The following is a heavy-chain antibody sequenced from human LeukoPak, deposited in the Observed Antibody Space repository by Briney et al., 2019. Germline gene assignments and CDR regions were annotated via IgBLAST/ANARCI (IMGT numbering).Heavy chain of an antibody. V-gene: IGHV1-18*01. CDR1: GYIFTNYG. J-gene: IGHJ4*02. Sequence: ASVKVSCKPSGYIFTNYGISWVRQAPGQGLEWMGWISAYNGNTNYAQKLQGRVTMTTDTSTSTAYMELRSLRSDDTAVYYCARDHERYFDWLSPGGYWGQGTLVTVSS. CDR2: ISAYNGNT. D-gene: IGHD3-9*01. CDR3: ARDHERYFDWLSPGGY.